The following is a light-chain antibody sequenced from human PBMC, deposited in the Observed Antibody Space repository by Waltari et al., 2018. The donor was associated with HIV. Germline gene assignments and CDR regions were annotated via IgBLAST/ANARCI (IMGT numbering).Light chain of an antibody. CDR3: GTWDSSLSAGPV. Sequence: QSVFTQPPSVSAAPGHKVTISCSSSSSNIDTNYVSWSQQLPGTAPKLLIYENNKRPAGIPDRFAGSKSGTSATLGITGLQTGDEADYYCGTWDSSLSAGPVFGGGTKLTVL. CDR1: SSNIDTNY. V-gene: IGLV1-51*02. CDR2: ENN. J-gene: IGLJ2*01.